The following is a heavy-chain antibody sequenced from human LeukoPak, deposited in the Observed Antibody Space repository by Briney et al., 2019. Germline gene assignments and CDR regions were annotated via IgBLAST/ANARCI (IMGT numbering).Heavy chain of an antibody. D-gene: IGHD3-22*01. CDR2: ISGSGGSK. J-gene: IGHJ4*02. Sequence: GGSLRLSCAASGFTFSSYAMSWVRQAPGKGLEWVSAISGSGGSKYYADSVKGRFTISRDNTKNTLYLQINSLRAEDTSVYYCAKVPNDNDLDYYDSSGSLMSYFDYWGQGTLVTVSS. V-gene: IGHV3-23*01. CDR1: GFTFSSYA. CDR3: AKVPNDNDLDYYDSSGSLMSYFDY.